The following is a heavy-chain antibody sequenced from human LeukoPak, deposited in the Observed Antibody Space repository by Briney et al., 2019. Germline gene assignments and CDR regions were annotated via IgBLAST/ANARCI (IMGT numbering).Heavy chain of an antibody. CDR2: MNSDGSIT. CDR1: GFSLSGYW. CDR3: ARAPPMIDY. J-gene: IGHJ4*02. V-gene: IGHV3-74*01. Sequence: GGSLRLSCAASGFSLSGYWMNWVRQAPGKGLVWVSRMNSDGSITDYADSVKGRFTISRDTASNTLYLQMDSLRAEGTAVYYCARAPPMIDYWGQGTLVTVSS. D-gene: IGHD3-22*01.